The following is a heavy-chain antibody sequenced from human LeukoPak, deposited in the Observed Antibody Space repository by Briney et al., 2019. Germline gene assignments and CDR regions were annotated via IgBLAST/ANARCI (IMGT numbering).Heavy chain of an antibody. J-gene: IGHJ4*02. D-gene: IGHD3-10*01. CDR2: ISYDGTNK. V-gene: IGHV3-30*18. CDR3: AKDGYYGSGTYPDY. CDR1: GFTFSSYG. Sequence: GTSLRLSCAASGFTFSSYGMHWVRQAPGKGLEWVAVISYDGTNKFYVDSLRGRFTISRDNSKNTLYLQMNSLRAEDTAVYYCAKDGYYGSGTYPDYWGQGTLVTVSS.